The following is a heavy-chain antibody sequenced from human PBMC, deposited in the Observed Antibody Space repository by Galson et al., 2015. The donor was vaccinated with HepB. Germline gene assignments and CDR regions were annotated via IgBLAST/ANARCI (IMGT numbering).Heavy chain of an antibody. Sequence: QSGAEVKKPGESLKISCKGSGYSFTSYWIGWVRQMPGKGLEWMGIIYPGDSDTRYSPSFQGQVTISADKSISTAYLQWSSLKASDTAMYYCARQELLWSRNPYYFDYWGQGTLVTVSS. CDR1: GYSFTSYW. CDR3: ARQELLWSRNPYYFDY. V-gene: IGHV5-51*01. CDR2: IYPGDSDT. D-gene: IGHD3-10*01. J-gene: IGHJ4*02.